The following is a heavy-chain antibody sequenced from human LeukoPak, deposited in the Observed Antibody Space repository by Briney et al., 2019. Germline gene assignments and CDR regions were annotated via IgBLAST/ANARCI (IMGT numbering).Heavy chain of an antibody. Sequence: GESLKISCKGSGYSFTSYRIGWVRQMPGKGLEWMGIIYPGDSDTRYSPSFQGQVTISADKSISTAYLQWSSLKASDTAMYYCARGYCSSTSCYWFDPWGQGTLVTVSS. V-gene: IGHV5-51*01. CDR1: GYSFTSYR. D-gene: IGHD2-2*01. CDR2: IYPGDSDT. J-gene: IGHJ5*02. CDR3: ARGYCSSTSCYWFDP.